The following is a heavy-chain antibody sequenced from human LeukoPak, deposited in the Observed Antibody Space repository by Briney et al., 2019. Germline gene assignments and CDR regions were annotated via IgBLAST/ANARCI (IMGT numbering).Heavy chain of an antibody. Sequence: SVKVSCKASGGTFSSYAISWVRQAPGQGLEWMGGIIPIFGTANYAQKFHDRVTITAEESTSTAYMELSSLRSEDTAVYYCARAPLGYCTSTSCYAGIRQYLDSWGQGTLVTVSS. CDR3: ARAPLGYCTSTSCYAGIRQYLDS. D-gene: IGHD2-2*01. J-gene: IGHJ4*02. V-gene: IGHV1-69*13. CDR2: IIPIFGTA. CDR1: GGTFSSYA.